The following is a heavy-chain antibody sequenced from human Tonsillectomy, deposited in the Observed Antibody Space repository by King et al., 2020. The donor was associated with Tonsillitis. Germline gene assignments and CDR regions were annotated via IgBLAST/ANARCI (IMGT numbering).Heavy chain of an antibody. CDR1: RFTFSSYT. D-gene: IGHD1-20*01. CDR3: ARVLTGSTIDY. CDR2: ISYDGGNK. V-gene: IGHV3-30-3*01. J-gene: IGHJ4*02. Sequence: QLVQSGGGVVQPGRSLRLSCAASRFTFSSYTMHWVRQAPGKGLEWVAVISYDGGNKYYADSVKGRFTISRDNSKSTLYLQMNSLRGVDTAVYYCARVLTGSTIDYWGQGTLVTVSS.